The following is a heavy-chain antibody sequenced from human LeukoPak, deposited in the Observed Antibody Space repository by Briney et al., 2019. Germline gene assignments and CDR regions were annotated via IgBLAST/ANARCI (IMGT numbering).Heavy chain of an antibody. Sequence: RASETLSLTCAVSGGSLRDHYWSWIRQVPGKGLECIGEINDSVNTNYNPSLEGRVTLSVDPSKNQFSLKMRSVTAADKSIYYCARAYCSRGSCYREFDYWGQGTLVTVSS. J-gene: IGHJ4*02. CDR2: INDSVNT. CDR1: GGSLRDHY. D-gene: IGHD2-15*01. CDR3: ARAYCSRGSCYREFDY. V-gene: IGHV4-34*01.